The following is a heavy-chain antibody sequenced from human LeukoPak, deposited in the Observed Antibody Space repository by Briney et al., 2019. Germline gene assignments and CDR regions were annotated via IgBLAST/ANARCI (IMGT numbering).Heavy chain of an antibody. Sequence: GGSLRLSCAAPGFTFSSYWMSWVRQAPGKGLEWVANIKQDGSEKYYVDSVKGRFTMSRDNANNSLYLQMNSLRGEDTGVYYCARGYFSSSGRGMDVWGQGTTVTVSS. CDR2: IKQDGSEK. CDR1: GFTFSSYW. CDR3: ARGYFSSSGRGMDV. J-gene: IGHJ6*02. D-gene: IGHD6-13*01. V-gene: IGHV3-7*01.